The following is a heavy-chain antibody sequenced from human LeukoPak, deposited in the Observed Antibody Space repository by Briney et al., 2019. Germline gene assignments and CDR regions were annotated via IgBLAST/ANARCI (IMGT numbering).Heavy chain of an antibody. J-gene: IGHJ4*02. CDR2: INPNSGGT. CDR3: ARDYDILTGYYVGPLYYFDY. CDR1: GYTFTGYY. V-gene: IGHV1-2*02. Sequence: ASVKVSCKASGYTFTGYYMHWVRQAPGQGLEWMGWINPNSGGTNYAQKFQGRVTITRDTSASTAYMELSSLRSEDTAVYYCARDYDILTGYYVGPLYYFDYWGQGTLVTVSS. D-gene: IGHD3-9*01.